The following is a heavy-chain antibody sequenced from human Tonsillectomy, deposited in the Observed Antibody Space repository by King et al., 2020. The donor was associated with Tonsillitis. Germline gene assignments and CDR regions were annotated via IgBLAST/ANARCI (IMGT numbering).Heavy chain of an antibody. CDR3: ASISEGHYHGTCAHNASNCFDP. CDR1: GGSFSDYY. CDR2: TNHSGST. J-gene: IGHJ5*02. V-gene: IGHV4-34*01. Sequence: VQLQQWGAGLLKPSETLSLTCAVYGGSFSDYYWSWIRQPPGKGLEWIGETNHSGSTNYNPSLKSRVTISVDTSKNKFSLKVNSVTAADTAVYYCASISEGHYHGTCAHNASNCFDPWGQGTLVTVSS. D-gene: IGHD3-10*01.